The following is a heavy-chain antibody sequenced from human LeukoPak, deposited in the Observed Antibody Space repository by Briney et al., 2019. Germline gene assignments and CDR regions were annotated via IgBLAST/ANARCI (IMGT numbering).Heavy chain of an antibody. CDR3: AKRGTVTTFGHCDY. J-gene: IGHJ4*02. Sequence: PGGSLRLSCTASGFNFNSYTMNWVRQAPGKGLEWVSTISDSGGSTYYADSVKGRFTISRDNSKNTLYLQMNSLRAEDTAVYYCAKRGTVTTFGHCDYWGQGTLVTVSS. CDR2: ISDSGGST. D-gene: IGHD4-17*01. V-gene: IGHV3-23*01. CDR1: GFNFNSYT.